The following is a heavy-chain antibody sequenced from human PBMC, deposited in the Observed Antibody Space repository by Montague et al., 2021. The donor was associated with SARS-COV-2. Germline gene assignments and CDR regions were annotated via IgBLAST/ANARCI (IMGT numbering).Heavy chain of an antibody. CDR3: ARHNVVGYDILTGYYPIYGMDV. J-gene: IGHJ6*02. CDR2: IYSGGNT. V-gene: IGHV3-66*02. CDR1: GFSVSSSY. Sequence: SLRLSCAASGFSVSSSYMTWVRRAPGKGLEWVPVIYSGGNTDYAASVKGRFTISRDNSKNTLYLQMNSLRVEDTAVYYCARHNVVGYDILTGYYPIYGMDVWGQGTTVTVSS. D-gene: IGHD3-9*01.